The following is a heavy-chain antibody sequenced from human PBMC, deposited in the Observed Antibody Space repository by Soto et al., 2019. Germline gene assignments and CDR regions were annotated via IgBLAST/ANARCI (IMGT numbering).Heavy chain of an antibody. CDR1: GFTFSSYG. D-gene: IGHD6-6*01. CDR3: AKDGEKYSSSFVYGMDV. Sequence: PGGSLRLSCAASGFTFSSYGMHWVRQAPGKGLEWVAVISYDGSNKYYADSVKGRFTISRDNSKNTLYLQMNSLRAEDTAVYYCAKDGEKYSSSFVYGMDVWGQGTTVTAP. V-gene: IGHV3-30*18. CDR2: ISYDGSNK. J-gene: IGHJ6*02.